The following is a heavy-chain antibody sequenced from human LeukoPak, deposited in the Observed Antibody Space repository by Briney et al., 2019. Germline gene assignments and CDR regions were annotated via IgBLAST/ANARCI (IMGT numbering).Heavy chain of an antibody. D-gene: IGHD2-2*01. CDR2: FDPEDGET. CDR3: ELQSNRAYCSSTSCQNFDY. CDR1: GYTLTELS. V-gene: IGHV1-24*01. Sequence: ASVKVSCKVSGYTLTELSMHWVRQAPGKGLEWMGGFDPEDGETIYAQKFQGRVTMTEDTSTDTACMELSSLRSEDTAVYYCELQSNRAYCSSTSCQNFDYWGQGTLVTVSS. J-gene: IGHJ4*02.